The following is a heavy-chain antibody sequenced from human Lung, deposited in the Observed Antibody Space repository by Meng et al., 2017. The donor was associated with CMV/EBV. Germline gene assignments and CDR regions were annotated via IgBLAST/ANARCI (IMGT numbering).Heavy chain of an antibody. CDR2: IHSDGSNI. J-gene: IGHJ6*02. D-gene: IGHD3-16*01. V-gene: IGHV3-74*01. CDR1: GFTFSGYW. CDR3: VRSLGDQSYYYGMEV. Sequence: GEXXKISCAASGFTFSGYWMHWVRQAPGKGLVWVSRIHSDGSNINYADSVKGRFTISRDNVKNTLYLQMSSMRAEDTAMYYCVRSLGDQSYYYGMEVRGRGTXVTVSS.